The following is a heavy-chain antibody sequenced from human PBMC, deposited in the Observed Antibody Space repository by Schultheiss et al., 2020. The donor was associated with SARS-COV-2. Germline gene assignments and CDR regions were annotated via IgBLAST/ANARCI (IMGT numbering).Heavy chain of an antibody. Sequence: SGPTLVKPTQTLTLTCTFSGFSLTNSGVGVGWIRQPPGKALEWLALIYWNDDKRYSSSLKSRLTITKDTSKKQVVLTMTNMDPVDTGTYYCAHRLLPRYSSSSEWFDPWGQGTLVTVSS. V-gene: IGHV2-5*01. D-gene: IGHD6-13*01. CDR3: AHRLLPRYSSSSEWFDP. CDR1: GFSLTNSGVG. J-gene: IGHJ5*02. CDR2: IYWNDDK.